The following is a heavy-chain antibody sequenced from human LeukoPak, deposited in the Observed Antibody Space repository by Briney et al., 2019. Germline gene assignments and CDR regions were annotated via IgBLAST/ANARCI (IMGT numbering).Heavy chain of an antibody. J-gene: IGHJ4*02. CDR2: ISSSSYI. D-gene: IGHD2-21*01. V-gene: IGHV3-21*01. Sequence: GGSLRLSCAASGFTFCSYSMNWVRQAPGKGLEWVSSISSSSYIYYADSVKGRFTISRDNAKNSLYLQMNSLRAEDTAVYYCAKDSLPYCGGDCYGDYRGQGTLVTVSS. CDR3: AKDSLPYCGGDCYGDY. CDR1: GFTFCSYS.